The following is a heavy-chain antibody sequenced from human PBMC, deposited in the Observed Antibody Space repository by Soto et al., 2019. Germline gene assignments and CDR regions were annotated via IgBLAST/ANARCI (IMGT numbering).Heavy chain of an antibody. D-gene: IGHD3-10*01. V-gene: IGHV3-30*18. CDR3: AKDYYYGSGSYYQGGPPFDY. Sequence: ESGGGVVQPGRSLRLSCAASGFTFSSYGMHWVRQAPGKGLEWVAVISYDGSNKYYADSVKGRFTISRDNSKNTLYLQMNSLRAEDTAVYYCAKDYYYGSGSYYQGGPPFDYWGQGTLVTVSS. J-gene: IGHJ4*02. CDR1: GFTFSSYG. CDR2: ISYDGSNK.